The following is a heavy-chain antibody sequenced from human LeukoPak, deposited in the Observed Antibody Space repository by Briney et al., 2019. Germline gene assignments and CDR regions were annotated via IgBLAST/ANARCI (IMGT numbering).Heavy chain of an antibody. CDR3: ATTGYYYDSSLS. J-gene: IGHJ5*02. CDR1: GGSISSDSYY. V-gene: IGHV4-39*07. D-gene: IGHD3-22*01. Sequence: PSETLSLTCTVSGGSISSDSYYWGWVRQPPGKGLEWIGSIYYSGTTYYNSSLKSRVTISIDMSKNQFSLKLTSMTAADTAVYYCATTGYYYDSSLSWGQGTLATVSS. CDR2: IYYSGTT.